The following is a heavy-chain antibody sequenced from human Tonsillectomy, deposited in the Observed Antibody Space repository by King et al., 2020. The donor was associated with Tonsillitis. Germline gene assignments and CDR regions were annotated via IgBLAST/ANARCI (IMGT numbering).Heavy chain of an antibody. Sequence: VQLQESGPGLVKPSETLSLTCTVSGGSISSYYWSWIRQPPGKGLEWIGYIYYSGSTNHNPSLKSRVTISVDTSKNQFSLKLTSVTAADTAVYYCARHRVLRYFDGSIEVADYNGRDVWGQGTTVTVSS. D-gene: IGHD3-9*01. J-gene: IGHJ6*02. CDR2: IYYSGST. CDR3: ARHRVLRYFDGSIEVADYNGRDV. V-gene: IGHV4-59*08. CDR1: GGSISSYY.